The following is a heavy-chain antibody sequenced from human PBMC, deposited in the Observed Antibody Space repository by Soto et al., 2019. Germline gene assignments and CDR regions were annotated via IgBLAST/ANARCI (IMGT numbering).Heavy chain of an antibody. CDR3: APSPWTGTKAYFDY. J-gene: IGHJ4*02. Sequence: QITLKKFTPTLVKPTQTLTLTCTFSGFSLSTSGVGVGWIRQPPGKALEWLALISWDDDSRYSPSLKSRLTITKDTSQNQVVLTMTNIDPVDTATYYCAPSPWTGTKAYFDYWGQGTLVAVSS. CDR2: ISWDDDS. D-gene: IGHD1-1*01. V-gene: IGHV2-5*02. CDR1: GFSLSTSGVG.